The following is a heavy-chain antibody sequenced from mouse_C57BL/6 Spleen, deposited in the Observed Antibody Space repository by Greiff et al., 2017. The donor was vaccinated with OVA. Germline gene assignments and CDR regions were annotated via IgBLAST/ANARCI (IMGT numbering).Heavy chain of an antibody. J-gene: IGHJ3*01. D-gene: IGHD2-5*01. V-gene: IGHV1-82*01. Sequence: VQLQESGPELVKPGASVKISCKASGYAFSSSWMNWVKQRPGKGLEWIGRIYPGDGDTNYNGKFKGKATLTADKSSSTAYMQLSSLTSEDSAVYFCARSGSNYEFAYWGQGTLVTVSA. CDR3: ARSGSNYEFAY. CDR1: GYAFSSSW. CDR2: IYPGDGDT.